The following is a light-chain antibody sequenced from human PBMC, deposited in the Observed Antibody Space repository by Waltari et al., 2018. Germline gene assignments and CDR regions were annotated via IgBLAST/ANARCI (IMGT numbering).Light chain of an antibody. Sequence: EIVLTQSPGTLSLSPGESATLSCRTSQSVTRALAWYQQKPGQAPRLLSYGSSNRATCIPDRVSGSGSGTDFSLTISSLEPEDFAVYYCQHYLRLPVTFGQGTKVEVK. CDR1: QSVTRA. J-gene: IGKJ1*01. CDR2: GSS. CDR3: QHYLRLPVT. V-gene: IGKV3-20*01.